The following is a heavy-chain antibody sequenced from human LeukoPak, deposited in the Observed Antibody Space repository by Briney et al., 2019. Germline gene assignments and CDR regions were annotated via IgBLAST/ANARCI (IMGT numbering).Heavy chain of an antibody. Sequence: SETLSLTCAVYGGSFSDYYWSWIRQPPGKGLEWIGEIHPSGSINYNPSLKSRVTISVDTSKNQFSLKLSSVTAADTAVYYCARAGPDYGDYVDWGQGTLVTVSS. D-gene: IGHD4-17*01. CDR1: GGSFSDYY. CDR2: IHPSGSI. V-gene: IGHV4-34*01. J-gene: IGHJ4*02. CDR3: ARAGPDYGDYVD.